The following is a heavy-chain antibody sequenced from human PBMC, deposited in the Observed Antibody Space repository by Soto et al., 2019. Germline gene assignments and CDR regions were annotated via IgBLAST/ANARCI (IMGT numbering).Heavy chain of an antibody. D-gene: IGHD6-13*01. V-gene: IGHV1-46*01. CDR1: GYTFTSYY. Sequence: QVQLVQSGAEVKKPGASVKVSCKASGYTFTSYYMHWVRQAPGQGLEWMGIINPSRGSTSYAQKFQGRVTMTRDTSTSTVYMELSSLRSEDTAVYYCAREKEGIAAAGSFGYWGQGTLVTVSS. CDR3: AREKEGIAAAGSFGY. CDR2: INPSRGST. J-gene: IGHJ4*02.